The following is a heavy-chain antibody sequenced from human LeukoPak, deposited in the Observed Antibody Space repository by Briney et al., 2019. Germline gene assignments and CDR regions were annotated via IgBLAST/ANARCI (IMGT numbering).Heavy chain of an antibody. CDR1: GFTFSSYG. CDR2: IRYDGSNK. Sequence: GGSLRLSCAASGFTFSSYGMHWVRQAPGKGLERVAFIRYDGSNKYYADSVKGRFTISRDNSKNTLYLQMDSLGAEDTAVYYCAKESRAYCGGDCYSEYFQHWGQGTLVTVSS. D-gene: IGHD2-21*01. J-gene: IGHJ1*01. V-gene: IGHV3-30*02. CDR3: AKESRAYCGGDCYSEYFQH.